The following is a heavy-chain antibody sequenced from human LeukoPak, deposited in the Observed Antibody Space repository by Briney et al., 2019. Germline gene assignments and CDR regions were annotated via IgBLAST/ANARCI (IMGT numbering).Heavy chain of an antibody. Sequence: SETLSLTCAVYGGSFSGDYWSWIRQPPGRGMEWIGEIDHSGSTKYNPSLKSRVTISVDTSKNQFSLKLSSVTAADTAVYYCARDGDCSGGSCYDYWGQGTLVTVSS. D-gene: IGHD2-15*01. J-gene: IGHJ4*02. V-gene: IGHV4-34*01. CDR3: ARDGDCSGGSCYDY. CDR1: GGSFSGDY. CDR2: IDHSGST.